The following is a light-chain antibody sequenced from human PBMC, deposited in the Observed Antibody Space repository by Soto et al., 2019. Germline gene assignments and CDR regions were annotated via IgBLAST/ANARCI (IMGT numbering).Light chain of an antibody. V-gene: IGLV2-14*03. Sequence: QSALTQPASVSDSPGQSITISCTGTSSDVGGSNFVSWYQQHPGKPPILIIYDVANRPSGVSNRFSGSKSGSTASLIISRLQTEDEADYYCVSYTSSTTYVFGTGTKVTVL. CDR1: SSDVGGSNF. CDR3: VSYTSSTTYV. J-gene: IGLJ1*01. CDR2: DVA.